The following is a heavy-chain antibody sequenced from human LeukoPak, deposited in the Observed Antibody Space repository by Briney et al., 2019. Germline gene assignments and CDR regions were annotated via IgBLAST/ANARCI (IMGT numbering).Heavy chain of an antibody. CDR1: GGSFSGYY. CDR2: INHSGST. J-gene: IGHJ4*02. Sequence: SETLSLTCAVYGGSFSGYYWSWIRQPPGKGLEWIGEINHSGSTNYNPSLKSRVNISVDTSKNQFSLKLSSVTAADTAVYYCARGLPRDYYDSSGPPGDYWGQGTLVTVSS. D-gene: IGHD3-22*01. CDR3: ARGLPRDYYDSSGPPGDY. V-gene: IGHV4-34*01.